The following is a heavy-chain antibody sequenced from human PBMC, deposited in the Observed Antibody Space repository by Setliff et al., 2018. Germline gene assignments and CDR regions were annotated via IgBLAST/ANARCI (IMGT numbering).Heavy chain of an antibody. Sequence: PSETLSLTCTVSGDPMSSRRYYWAWIRQPAGKGLEWIGQIYTSWSTNYNPSLKSRVTISLDTSNNQFSLKVTSVTAADTALYYCARGRNVAARLLDSWGQGTQVTVSS. CDR1: GDPMSSRRYY. V-gene: IGHV4-61*09. J-gene: IGHJ4*02. CDR2: IYTSWST. CDR3: ARGRNVAARLLDS. D-gene: IGHD6-6*01.